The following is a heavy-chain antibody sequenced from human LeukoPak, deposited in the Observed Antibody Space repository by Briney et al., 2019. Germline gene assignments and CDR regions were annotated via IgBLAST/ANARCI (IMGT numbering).Heavy chain of an antibody. CDR1: GGSFSNSY. J-gene: IGHJ4*02. CDR2: INHSGST. D-gene: IGHD3-22*01. Sequence: PSETLSLTCAGYGGSFSNSYCSWILQSPGKGLEWIGEINHSGSTNYNPTLKSRVHISVDSSKKEFVLKLRSVTAADTAVYYCARHLRYYENYYFDYWGQGTLVTVSS. CDR3: ARHLRYYENYYFDY. V-gene: IGHV4-34*01.